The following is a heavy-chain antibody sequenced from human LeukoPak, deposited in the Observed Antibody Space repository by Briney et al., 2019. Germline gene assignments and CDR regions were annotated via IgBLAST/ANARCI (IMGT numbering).Heavy chain of an antibody. Sequence: ASVKVSCKGSGYTFTDYYMHWVRQAPGQGLEWMGWISAHNGNTNYAQKLQGRVTMTTDTSTSTAYMELRTLRSDDTAVYYCARDHSYASRGGSFDYWGQGTLVTVSS. CDR3: ARDHSYASRGGSFDY. J-gene: IGHJ4*02. CDR2: ISAHNGNT. D-gene: IGHD3-16*01. V-gene: IGHV1-18*04. CDR1: GYTFTDYY.